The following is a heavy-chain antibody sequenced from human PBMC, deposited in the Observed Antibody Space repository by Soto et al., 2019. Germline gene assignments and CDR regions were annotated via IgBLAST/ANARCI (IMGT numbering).Heavy chain of an antibody. CDR3: TSTIVVVPAAEVFDY. CDR2: IKSKTDGGTP. CDR1: GFTFSNAW. V-gene: IGHV3-15*07. D-gene: IGHD2-2*01. Sequence: GGSLRLSCAASGFTFSNAWINWVRQAPGKGLEWVGRIKSKTDGGTPDYAAPVKGRFTISGDDSKNTAYLQMNSLKTEDTAVYYCTSTIVVVPAAEVFDYWGQGTLVTVSS. J-gene: IGHJ4*02.